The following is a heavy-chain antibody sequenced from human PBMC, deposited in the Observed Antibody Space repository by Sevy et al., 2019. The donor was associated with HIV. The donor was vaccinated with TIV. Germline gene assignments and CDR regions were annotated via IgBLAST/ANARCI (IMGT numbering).Heavy chain of an antibody. J-gene: IGHJ4*02. D-gene: IGHD6-13*01. CDR1: GGSINNYY. CDR3: ARERIAAAGDFDY. CDR2: IYYSGST. V-gene: IGHV4-59*01. Sequence: SETLSLTCTVSGGSINNYYWSWIRQPPGKGLEWIGYIYYSGSTNYNPSLKSRVTISVDTSKNQFSLKLSSVTAADTAVYYCARERIAAAGDFDYWGQGTLVTVSS.